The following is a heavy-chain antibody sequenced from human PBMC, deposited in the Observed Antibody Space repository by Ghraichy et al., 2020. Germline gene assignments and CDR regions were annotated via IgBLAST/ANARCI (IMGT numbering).Heavy chain of an antibody. CDR2: IKQDGNEV. CDR1: GFTFTNHW. D-gene: IGHD3-10*01. J-gene: IGHJ6*02. V-gene: IGHV3-7*01. Sequence: GGSLRLSCAASGFTFTNHWMTWVRQAPGKGLEWVANIKQDGNEVYYVDSVKGRFTISRDNAKNSLYLQMNYLRGEDTAVYFCARGWFGEDYGMDVWGQGTTVTVSS. CDR3: ARGWFGEDYGMDV.